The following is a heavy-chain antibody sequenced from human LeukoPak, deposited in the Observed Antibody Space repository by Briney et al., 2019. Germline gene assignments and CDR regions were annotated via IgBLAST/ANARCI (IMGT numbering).Heavy chain of an antibody. V-gene: IGHV3-53*01. D-gene: IGHD1-1*01. CDR3: AIAQSWDDLFDS. Sequence: PGGSLRLSCAASGIAVSGNYLSWVRQPPGRGLEWVSFISINTDTFYADSVRGRFTISRDSSENTLFLQMNSLRDEDSAVYYCAIAQSWDDLFDSWGQGTLVTVSS. J-gene: IGHJ4*02. CDR1: GIAVSGNY. CDR2: ISINTDT.